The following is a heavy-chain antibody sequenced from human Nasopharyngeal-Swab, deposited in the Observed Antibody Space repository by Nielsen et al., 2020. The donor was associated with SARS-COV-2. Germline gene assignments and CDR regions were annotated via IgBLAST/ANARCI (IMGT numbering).Heavy chain of an antibody. J-gene: IGHJ4*01. V-gene: IGHV3-74*01. D-gene: IGHD5-12*01. CDR3: ARDIGGFSGY. CDR2: IDTGGTRT. Sequence: GESLKISCAASGFSFSSFWMHWVRQVPGEGLVWVSRIDTGGTRTDYAESVKGRFTISRDNAKNTLYLQMNNLRPEDTAVYYCARDIGGFSGYWGQGTLVTVSS. CDR1: GFSFSSFW.